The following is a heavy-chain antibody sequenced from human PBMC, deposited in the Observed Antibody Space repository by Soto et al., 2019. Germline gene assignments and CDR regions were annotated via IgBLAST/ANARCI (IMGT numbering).Heavy chain of an antibody. Sequence: PGGSLRLSCAASGFTFSSYSMNWVRQAPGKGLEWVSSISSSSSYIYYADSVKGRFTISRDNAKNSLYLQMNSLRAEDTAVYYCARHGYSYGTVIWREYYYGMDVWGQGTTVTVSS. J-gene: IGHJ6*02. CDR2: ISSSSSYI. CDR3: ARHGYSYGTVIWREYYYGMDV. D-gene: IGHD5-18*01. V-gene: IGHV3-21*01. CDR1: GFTFSSYS.